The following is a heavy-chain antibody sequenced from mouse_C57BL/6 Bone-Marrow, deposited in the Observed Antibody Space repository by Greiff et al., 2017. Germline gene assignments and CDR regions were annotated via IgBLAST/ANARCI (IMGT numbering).Heavy chain of an antibody. CDR2: IYPGSGST. D-gene: IGHD2-5*01. Sequence: QVQLQQPGAELVKPGASVQMSCKASGYTFTSYWITWVKQRPGQGLEWIGDIYPGSGSTIYNEKFSSMVTLTVDTSSSTAYMHLSCLTSEDSAVYYCARPYYSNYWYFDVWGTETTVTVAS. V-gene: IGHV1-55*01. CDR3: ARPYYSNYWYFDV. J-gene: IGHJ1*03. CDR1: GYTFTSYW.